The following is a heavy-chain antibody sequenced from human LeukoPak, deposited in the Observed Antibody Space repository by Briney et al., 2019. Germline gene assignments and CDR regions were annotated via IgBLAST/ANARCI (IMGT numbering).Heavy chain of an antibody. CDR1: GFTFSSYG. CDR2: IWSDGSKK. J-gene: IGHJ4*02. CDR3: ARDARLQQWLVRGYFDY. Sequence: GGSLRLSCAASGFTFSSYGMHWVRQAPGKGLEWVAVIWSDGSKKYYVDSVKGRFTISRDNSRNTLYLQMSSLRAEDTAVYYCARDARLQQWLVRGYFDYWGQGTLVTVSS. V-gene: IGHV3-33*01. D-gene: IGHD6-19*01.